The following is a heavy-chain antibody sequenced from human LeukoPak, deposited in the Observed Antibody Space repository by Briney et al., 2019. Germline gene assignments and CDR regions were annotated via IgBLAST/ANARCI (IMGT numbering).Heavy chain of an antibody. CDR1: GFTFDDYA. Sequence: GRSLRLSCAASGFTFDDYAMHWVRQAPGKGLEWVSGISWNSGSIGYADSVKGRFTISRDNAENSLYLQMNSLRAEDTALYYCVLGYCSSTSCYTDYDYWGQGTLVTVSS. V-gene: IGHV3-9*01. J-gene: IGHJ4*02. CDR2: ISWNSGSI. CDR3: VLGYCSSTSCYTDYDY. D-gene: IGHD2-2*02.